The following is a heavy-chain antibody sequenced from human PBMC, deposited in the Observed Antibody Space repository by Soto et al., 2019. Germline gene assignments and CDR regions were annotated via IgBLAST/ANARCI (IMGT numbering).Heavy chain of an antibody. D-gene: IGHD6-19*01. V-gene: IGHV3-30-3*01. CDR2: ISYDDGVNK. Sequence: QVQLVESGGGVVQPGRSLRLSCAASGFTFSSYTMHWVRQAPGNGLEWVAVISYDDGVNKYYADSVKGRFTISRDNSKNTLYLQMISLRVEDTAVYYCARSIAVAGTPEFDYWGQGALVPVSS. CDR1: GFTFSSYT. J-gene: IGHJ4*02. CDR3: ARSIAVAGTPEFDY.